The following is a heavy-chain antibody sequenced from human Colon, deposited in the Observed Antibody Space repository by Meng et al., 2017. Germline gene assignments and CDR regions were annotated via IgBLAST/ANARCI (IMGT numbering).Heavy chain of an antibody. V-gene: IGHV4-59*12. CDR1: GGSITSNY. CDR2: IYFSGST. CDR3: AREGGYDLNWFDP. J-gene: IGHJ5*02. D-gene: IGHD5-12*01. Sequence: VRRQESGQGLVKPSGTLSLTCTFSGGSITSNYWSWIRHPPGKGLEWIGNIYFSGSTNSNPSLKSRVTISVDTSRNQFSLNLRSVTAADTAVYYCAREGGYDLNWFDPWGQGTLVTVSS.